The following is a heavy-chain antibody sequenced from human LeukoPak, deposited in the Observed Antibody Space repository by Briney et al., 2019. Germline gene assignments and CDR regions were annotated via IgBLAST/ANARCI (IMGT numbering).Heavy chain of an antibody. J-gene: IGHJ6*02. V-gene: IGHV3-30*18. CDR3: AKAEVGATTPLYYYGMDV. D-gene: IGHD1-26*01. CDR1: GFTFSSYG. Sequence: GGSLRLSCAASGFTFSSYGMHWVRQAPGKGLEWVAVISYDGSNKYYADSVKGRFTISRDNSKNTLYLQMNSLRAEDMAVYYCAKAEVGATTPLYYYGMDVWGQGTTVTVSS. CDR2: ISYDGSNK.